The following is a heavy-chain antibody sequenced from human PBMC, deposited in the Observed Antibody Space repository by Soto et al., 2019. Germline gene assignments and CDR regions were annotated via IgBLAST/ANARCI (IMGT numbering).Heavy chain of an antibody. Sequence: EVQLVESGGGLVQPGGSLRLSCAASGFTVSSNFMNWVRQAPGKGLEWVSVIYSGGNTYYADSVKGRFTISRHNSKNTLYLQINSLRVEDSAVYYCARDNDYGSGSLDYWGQGTRVIVSS. CDR2: IYSGGNT. J-gene: IGHJ4*02. CDR1: GFTVSSNF. D-gene: IGHD3-10*01. V-gene: IGHV3-53*04. CDR3: ARDNDYGSGSLDY.